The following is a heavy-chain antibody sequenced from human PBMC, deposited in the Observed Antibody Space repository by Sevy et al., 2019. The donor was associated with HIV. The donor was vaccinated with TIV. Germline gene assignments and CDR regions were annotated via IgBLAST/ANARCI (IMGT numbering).Heavy chain of an antibody. CDR1: GFTFSSYS. J-gene: IGHJ4*02. D-gene: IGHD3-10*01. Sequence: GGSLRLSCAASGFTFSSYSMNWVRQAPGKGLEWVSCISSSSSYIYYADSVKGRFTISRDNAKNSLYLQMNSLRAEDTAVYYCARDRYYYGSGSYSRYYFDYWGQGTLVTVSS. CDR3: ARDRYYYGSGSYSRYYFDY. CDR2: ISSSSSYI. V-gene: IGHV3-21*01.